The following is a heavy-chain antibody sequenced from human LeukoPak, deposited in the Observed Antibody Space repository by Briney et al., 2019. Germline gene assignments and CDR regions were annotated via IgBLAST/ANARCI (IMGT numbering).Heavy chain of an antibody. CDR1: GYTFTGYY. Sequence: ASVKVSCKASGYTFTGYYIHWVRQAPGQGLEWMAWINPNSGDTDCAQKFQGRVSMTRDTSISTAYMDLSRLTSDDTAVYHCAILLGATTNFDYWGQGTLVTVSS. D-gene: IGHD1-26*01. V-gene: IGHV1-2*02. CDR3: AILLGATTNFDY. J-gene: IGHJ4*02. CDR2: INPNSGDT.